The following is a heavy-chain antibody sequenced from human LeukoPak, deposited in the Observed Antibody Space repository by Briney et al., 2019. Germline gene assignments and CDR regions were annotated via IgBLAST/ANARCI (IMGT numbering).Heavy chain of an antibody. V-gene: IGHV4-59*08. Sequence: PSETLSLTCTVSGGSISSYYWSWIRQPPGKGLEWIGYIYYSGSTNYNPSLKSRVTISVDTSKNQFSLKLSSVTAADTAVYYCARLLAEQWLASYYYYIDVWGKGTTVTVSS. D-gene: IGHD6-19*01. J-gene: IGHJ6*03. CDR3: ARLLAEQWLASYYYYIDV. CDR2: IYYSGST. CDR1: GGSISSYY.